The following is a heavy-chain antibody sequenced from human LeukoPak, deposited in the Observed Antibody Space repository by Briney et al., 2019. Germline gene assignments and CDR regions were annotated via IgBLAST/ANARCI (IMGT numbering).Heavy chain of an antibody. CDR1: GYTFSSYR. CDR3: AKECDYSPGHKFDL. J-gene: IGHJ4*02. Sequence: PGGSLRLSCAASGYTFSSYRMSWVRQAPGKGLEWVSVLFTGGGRTLYADSVKGRFTISGDTSRTTLYLQMNGLRAEDTDVYYCAKECDYSPGHKFDLWGQGTLVTVSS. CDR2: LFTGGGRT. D-gene: IGHD3-10*01. V-gene: IGHV3-23*01.